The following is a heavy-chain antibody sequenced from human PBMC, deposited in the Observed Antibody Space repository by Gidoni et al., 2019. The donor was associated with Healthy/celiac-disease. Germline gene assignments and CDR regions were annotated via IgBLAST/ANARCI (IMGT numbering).Heavy chain of an antibody. CDR1: GFTFSSYA. Sequence: QVQLVESGGGVVQPGRSLRLSCAASGFTFSSYARHWVRQAPGKGLEWVAVRSYDGSNKYYADSVKGRFTISRDNSKNTLYLQMNSLRAEDTAVYYCARERSLPVAGTLVNWFDPWGQGTLVTVSS. D-gene: IGHD6-19*01. CDR3: ARERSLPVAGTLVNWFDP. CDR2: RSYDGSNK. J-gene: IGHJ5*02. V-gene: IGHV3-30-3*01.